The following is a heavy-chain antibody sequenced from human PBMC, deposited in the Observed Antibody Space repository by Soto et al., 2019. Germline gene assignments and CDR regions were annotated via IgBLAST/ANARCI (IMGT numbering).Heavy chain of an antibody. CDR2: IYYSGST. Sequence: PSETLSLTCTVSGGSISSGDYYWSWIRQPPGKGLEWIGYIYYSGSTYYNPSLKSRVTISVDTSKNQFSLKLSSVTAADTAVYYCARLGSSYGPSGYFDYWGQGTLVTVSS. D-gene: IGHD5-18*01. V-gene: IGHV4-30-4*01. CDR1: GGSISSGDYY. J-gene: IGHJ4*02. CDR3: ARLGSSYGPSGYFDY.